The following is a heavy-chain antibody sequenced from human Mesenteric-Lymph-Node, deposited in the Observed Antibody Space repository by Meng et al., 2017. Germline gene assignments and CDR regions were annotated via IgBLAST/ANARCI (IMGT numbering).Heavy chain of an antibody. J-gene: IGHJ4*02. Sequence: GESLKISCAASGFTVSSNYMSWVRQAPGKGLEWVSAISGSGGSTYYADSVKGRFTISRDNSKNTLYLQMNSLRAEDTAVYYCAKDPGSRPPSADYWGQGTLVTVSS. D-gene: IGHD6-13*01. CDR3: AKDPGSRPPSADY. V-gene: IGHV3-23*01. CDR2: ISGSGGST. CDR1: GFTVSSNY.